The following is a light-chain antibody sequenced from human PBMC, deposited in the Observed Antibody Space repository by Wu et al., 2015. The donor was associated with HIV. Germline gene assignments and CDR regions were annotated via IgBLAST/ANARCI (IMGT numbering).Light chain of an antibody. V-gene: IGKV3-20*01. J-gene: IGKJ1*01. CDR3: QQYNNYSPWT. Sequence: EIVLTQSPGTLSLSPGERATLSCRASQSVSSSYLAWYQQKPGQAPRLLIYGASSRATGIPDRFSGSGSGTEFTLTISSMQSEDFAVYYCQQYNNYSPWTFGLGTKVEVK. CDR1: QSVSSSY. CDR2: GAS.